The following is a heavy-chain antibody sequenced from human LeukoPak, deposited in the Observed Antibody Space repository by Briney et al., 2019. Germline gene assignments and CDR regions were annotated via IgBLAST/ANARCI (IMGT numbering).Heavy chain of an antibody. CDR1: GGSISSGDYY. V-gene: IGHV4-30-4*08. D-gene: IGHD3-3*01. CDR2: IYYSGST. J-gene: IGHJ4*02. CDR3: ARLWSGYYYFDY. Sequence: SQTLSLTCTVSGGSISSGDYYWSWIRQPPGKGLEWIGYIYYSGSTYYNPSLKSRVTISVDTSKNQFSLKLSSVTAADRAVYYCARLWSGYYYFDYWGQGTLVTVSS.